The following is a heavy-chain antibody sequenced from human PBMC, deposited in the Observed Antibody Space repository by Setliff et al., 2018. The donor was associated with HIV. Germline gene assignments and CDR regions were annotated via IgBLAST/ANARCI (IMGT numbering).Heavy chain of an antibody. CDR3: IWSGSSGLYYFDH. V-gene: IGHV4-4*07. CDR1: GGSLTGYH. Sequence: PSETLSLTCTVSGGSLTGYHWSWIRQSAGKELEWIGRMYYTGTTDYNPSLMSRVTLSIDRSKNQFALEVNSMTAEDTAVYYCIWSGSSGLYYFDHWGQGTLVTVSS. J-gene: IGHJ4*02. CDR2: MYYTGTT. D-gene: IGHD3-22*01.